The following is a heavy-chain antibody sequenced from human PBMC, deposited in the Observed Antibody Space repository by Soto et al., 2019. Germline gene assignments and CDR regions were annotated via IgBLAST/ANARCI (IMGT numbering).Heavy chain of an antibody. CDR2: ISWNSGSI. Sequence: GGSLRLSCAASGFTFDDYAMHWVRQSPGKGLEWVSGISWNSGSIGYADSVKGRFTISRDNAKNSLYLQMNSLRAEDTALYYCAKDTTYYYDSSGYPPFDYWGQGTLVTVSS. V-gene: IGHV3-9*01. J-gene: IGHJ4*02. CDR3: AKDTTYYYDSSGYPPFDY. D-gene: IGHD3-22*01. CDR1: GFTFDDYA.